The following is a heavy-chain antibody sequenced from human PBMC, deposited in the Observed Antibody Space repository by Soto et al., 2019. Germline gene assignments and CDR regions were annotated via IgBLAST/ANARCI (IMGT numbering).Heavy chain of an antibody. CDR2: INPNSGGT. V-gene: IGHV1-2*04. Sequence: GASVKVSCKASGYTFTGYYMHWVRQAPGQGLEWMGWINPNSGGTNYAQKFQGWVTMTRDTSISTAYMELSRLRSDDTAVYYCARGSEVDDIVVVVAATNYYYSGMDVWGQGTRVTVSS. J-gene: IGHJ6*02. CDR1: GYTFTGYY. D-gene: IGHD2-15*01. CDR3: ARGSEVDDIVVVVAATNYYYSGMDV.